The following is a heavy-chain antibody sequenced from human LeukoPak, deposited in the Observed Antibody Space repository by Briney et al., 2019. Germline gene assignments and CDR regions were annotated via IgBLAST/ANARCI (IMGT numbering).Heavy chain of an antibody. CDR3: ARDPGSGYYSSNFDY. D-gene: IGHD3-22*01. V-gene: IGHV1-2*02. CDR2: INPNSGGT. Sequence: GASVKVSCKASGYTFTGYYMHWVRQAPGQGLEWMGWINPNSGGTNYAQKFQGRVTMTRDTSITTVYMELSRLRSDDTAVYYCARDPGSGYYSSNFDYWAQGTLVTVSS. J-gene: IGHJ4*02. CDR1: GYTFTGYY.